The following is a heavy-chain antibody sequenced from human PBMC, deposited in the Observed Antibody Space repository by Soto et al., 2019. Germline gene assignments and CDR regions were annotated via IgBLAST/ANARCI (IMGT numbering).Heavy chain of an antibody. Sequence: SVKVSCKASGGTFSSYAISWVRQAPGQGLEWMGGIIPIFGTANYAQKFQGRVTITADESTSTAYMELSSLRSEDTAVYYCARELELNNWFDSWGQGTLVTVSS. J-gene: IGHJ5*01. CDR3: ARELELNNWFDS. CDR1: GGTFSSYA. D-gene: IGHD1-7*01. CDR2: IIPIFGTA. V-gene: IGHV1-69*13.